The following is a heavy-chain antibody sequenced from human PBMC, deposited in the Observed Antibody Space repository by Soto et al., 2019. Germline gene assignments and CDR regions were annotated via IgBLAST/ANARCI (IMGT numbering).Heavy chain of an antibody. V-gene: IGHV1-46*03. D-gene: IGHD3-22*01. Sequence: GASVKVSCKASGYTFTSYYMHWVRQAPGQGLEWMGIINPSGGSTSYAQKFQGRVTMTRDTSTSTVYMELSSLRSEDTAVYYCARQITMIVVAINNGDAFDIWGQGTMVTVSS. CDR3: ARQITMIVVAINNGDAFDI. CDR2: INPSGGST. CDR1: GYTFTSYY. J-gene: IGHJ3*02.